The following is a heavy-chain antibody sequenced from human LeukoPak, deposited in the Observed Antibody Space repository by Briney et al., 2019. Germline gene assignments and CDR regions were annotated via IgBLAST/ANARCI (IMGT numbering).Heavy chain of an antibody. D-gene: IGHD3-22*01. J-gene: IGHJ4*02. V-gene: IGHV4-30-4*01. Sequence: PSETLSLTCTVSGGSISSGDYYWSWIRQPPGKGLEWIGYIYYSGSTYYNPSLKSRVTISVDTSKNQFSLKLSSVTAADTAVYYCARVPFRSYYDSSGYFFDYWGQGTLVTVSS. CDR3: ARVPFRSYYDSSGYFFDY. CDR1: GGSISSGDYY. CDR2: IYYSGST.